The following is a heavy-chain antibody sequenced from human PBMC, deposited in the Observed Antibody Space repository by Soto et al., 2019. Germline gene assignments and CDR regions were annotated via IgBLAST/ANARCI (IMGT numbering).Heavy chain of an antibody. CDR3: ARGGLGYCSGGSCYSAELSSYYYGMDV. J-gene: IGHJ6*02. CDR2: IYYSGST. V-gene: IGHV4-31*03. CDR1: GGSISSGGYY. Sequence: QVQLQESGPGLVKPSQTLSLTCTVSGGSISSGGYYWSWIRQHPGKGLEWIGYIYYSGSTYYNPSIKSRVTISVDTSKNQFSLKLSSVTAADTAVYYCARGGLGYCSGGSCYSAELSSYYYGMDVWGQGTTVTVSS. D-gene: IGHD2-15*01.